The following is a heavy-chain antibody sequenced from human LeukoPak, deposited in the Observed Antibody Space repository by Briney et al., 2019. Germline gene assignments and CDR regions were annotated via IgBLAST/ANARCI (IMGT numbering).Heavy chain of an antibody. CDR2: IFYTGST. D-gene: IGHD6-25*01. Sequence: PSETLSLTCTVSGGSISGYYWSWIRQPPGKGLEWIAYIFYTGSTNYNPSLKSRVTISVDTSKGQFSLKLSSVTAADTAVYYCARHRGGSPGTLDYWGQGTLVTVSS. J-gene: IGHJ4*02. CDR1: GGSISGYY. CDR3: ARHRGGSPGTLDY. V-gene: IGHV4-59*01.